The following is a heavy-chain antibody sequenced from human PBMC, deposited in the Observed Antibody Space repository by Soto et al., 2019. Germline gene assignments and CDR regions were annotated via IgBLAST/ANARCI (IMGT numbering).Heavy chain of an antibody. J-gene: IGHJ6*02. Sequence: GGSLRLSCAASGCSFSTYPMIWIRQTPGKRLEGVSSISGSGGTTYYIDSVKGRFTMSRDTSKNTVDMQMNSLRDEDTAVYYCAKILSTVTTYYYGMDVWGQGTTVTVSS. CDR1: GCSFSTYP. D-gene: IGHD4-17*01. V-gene: IGHV3-23*01. CDR2: ISGSGGTT. CDR3: AKILSTVTTYYYGMDV.